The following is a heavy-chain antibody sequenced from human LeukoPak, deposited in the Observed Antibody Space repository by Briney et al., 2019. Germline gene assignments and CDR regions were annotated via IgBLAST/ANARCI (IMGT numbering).Heavy chain of an antibody. D-gene: IGHD3-10*01. CDR1: GGSISGYY. V-gene: IGHV4-59*01. CDR3: ARGGSGISNAFDI. Sequence: SETLSLTCTVSGGSISGYYWSWIRQPPGKGLEWIGYLYYSGSTNSHPSLKSRVIMSVDTSKNQFSLKLRSVTAADTAVYYCARGGSGISNAFDIWGQGTMVTVSS. J-gene: IGHJ3*02. CDR2: LYYSGST.